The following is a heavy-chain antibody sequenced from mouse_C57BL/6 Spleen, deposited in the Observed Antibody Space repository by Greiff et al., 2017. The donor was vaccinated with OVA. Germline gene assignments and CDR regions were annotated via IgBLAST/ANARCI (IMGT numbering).Heavy chain of an antibody. J-gene: IGHJ2*01. D-gene: IGHD1-1*01. CDR3: AREDYYGSSFLDY. CDR1: GFTFSDYG. V-gene: IGHV5-17*01. Sequence: EVKLQESGGGLVKPGGSLKLSCAASGFTFSDYGMHWVRQAPEKGLEWVAYISSGGSTIYYADTVKGRFTISSDNAKNTLFLQMTSLRSENTAMYYCAREDYYGSSFLDYWGQGTTLTVSS. CDR2: ISSGGSTI.